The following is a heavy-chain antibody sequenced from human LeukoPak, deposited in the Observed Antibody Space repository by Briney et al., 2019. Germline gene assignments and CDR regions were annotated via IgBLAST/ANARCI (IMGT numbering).Heavy chain of an antibody. CDR1: GGSISSGGYY. V-gene: IGHV4-31*03. D-gene: IGHD3-22*01. J-gene: IGHJ4*02. CDR3: ARGRTYYYDSGHFDY. CDR2: IYYSGST. Sequence: PSETLSLTCTVSGGSISSGGYYWSWIRQHPGKGLEWIGYIYYSGSTYYNPSLKSRVTISVDTSKNQFSLKLSSVTAVDTAVYYCARGRTYYYDSGHFDYWGQGTLVTVSS.